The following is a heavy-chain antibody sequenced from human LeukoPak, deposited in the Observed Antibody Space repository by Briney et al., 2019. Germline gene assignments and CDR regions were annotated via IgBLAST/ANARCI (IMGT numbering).Heavy chain of an antibody. CDR3: AKDSSASSWYVDVFDS. D-gene: IGHD6-13*01. CDR2: ISGSGGST. CDR1: GFTFSSYA. Sequence: GGSLRLSCAASGFTFSSYAMSWVRQAPGKGLEWVSAISGSGGSTYYADSVKGRFTISRDNSKNTLYLQMNSLRAEDTAVYYCAKDSSASSWYVDVFDSWGQGTLVTVSS. J-gene: IGHJ5*01. V-gene: IGHV3-23*01.